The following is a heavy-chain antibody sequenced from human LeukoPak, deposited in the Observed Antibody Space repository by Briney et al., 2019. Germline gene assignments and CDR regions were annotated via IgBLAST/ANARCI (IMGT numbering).Heavy chain of an antibody. CDR3: AKGWEFRVVIPAAVS. CDR1: GFTFSSYA. V-gene: IGHV3-23*01. J-gene: IGHJ5*02. CDR2: SGSGEST. Sequence: PGGSLRLSCAASGFTFSSYAMSWVRQAPGKGLQWVSSSGSGESTYYADSMKGRFTISRDNSKNTLSLQMNSLRAEDTAVYFCAKGWEFRVVIPAAVSWGQGTLVTVSS. D-gene: IGHD3-3*01.